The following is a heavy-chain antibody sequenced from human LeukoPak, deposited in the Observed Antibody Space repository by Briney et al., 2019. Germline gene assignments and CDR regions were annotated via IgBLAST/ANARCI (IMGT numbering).Heavy chain of an antibody. CDR2: IWYDGSNK. V-gene: IGHV3-30*02. D-gene: IGHD1-14*01. Sequence: GGSLRLSCTAFGFTFGDYAMSWVRQAPGKGLEWMAVIWYDGSNKYYADSVKGRFTISRDNSKNTLYLQMDTLRPEDTALYYCAKDPGSIRNHFDSWGQGTLVTVSS. J-gene: IGHJ4*02. CDR1: GFTFGDYA. CDR3: AKDPGSIRNHFDS.